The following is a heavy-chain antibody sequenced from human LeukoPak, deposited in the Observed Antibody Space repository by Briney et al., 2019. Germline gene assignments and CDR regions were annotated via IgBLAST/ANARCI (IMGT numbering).Heavy chain of an antibody. CDR1: GFTFSNYA. CDR2: ITSSGAGT. D-gene: IGHD1-26*01. V-gene: IGHV3-23*01. Sequence: GRSLRLSCAASGFTFSNYAMSWVRQAPGKGLEWVSGITSSGAGTYYADSVKGRFTISRDNSKNTLYLQMNSLRAEDTAVYYCALRGYSTYFDYWGQGTLVTVSS. J-gene: IGHJ4*02. CDR3: ALRGYSTYFDY.